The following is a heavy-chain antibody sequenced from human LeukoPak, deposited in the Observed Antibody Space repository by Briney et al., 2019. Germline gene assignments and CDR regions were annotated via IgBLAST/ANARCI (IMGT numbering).Heavy chain of an antibody. J-gene: IGHJ4*02. D-gene: IGHD3-3*01. CDR3: ARDPMEGYFDY. Sequence: SETLSLTCTVSGGSISSYYWSWIRQPPGKGLEWIGYIYYSGSTYYNPSLKSRVTISVDTSKNQFSLKLSSVTAADTAVYYCARDPMEGYFDYWGQGTVVTVSS. CDR1: GGSISSYY. CDR2: IYYSGST. V-gene: IGHV4-59*12.